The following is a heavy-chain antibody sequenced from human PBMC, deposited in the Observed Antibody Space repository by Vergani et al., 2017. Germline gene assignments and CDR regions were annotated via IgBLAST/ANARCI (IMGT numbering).Heavy chain of an antibody. CDR3: ARLQVGATLARDFDI. Sequence: EVQLLESGGDLVQPGGSLRLSCAASGFTFNHYAMNWVRQAPGKGLEWVSGISGSGGSTYYAGSVKGRFSISRDSSKNTLYLQMNSLGAGDTAVYYCARLQVGATLARDFDIWGRGTMVTVSS. D-gene: IGHD1-26*01. V-gene: IGHV3-23*01. J-gene: IGHJ3*02. CDR1: GFTFNHYA. CDR2: ISGSGGST.